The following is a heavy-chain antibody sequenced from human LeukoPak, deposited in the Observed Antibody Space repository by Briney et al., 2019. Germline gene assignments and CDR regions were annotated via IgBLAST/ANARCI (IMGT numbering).Heavy chain of an antibody. CDR1: GGSFSGYY. Sequence: SETLSLTCAAYGGSFSGYYWSWIRQPPGKGLEWIGEINHSGSTNYNPSLKSRVTISVDTSKNQFSLKLSSVTAADTAVYYCARPAVPAARVPRWFDPWGQGTLVTVSS. J-gene: IGHJ5*02. CDR3: ARPAVPAARVPRWFDP. V-gene: IGHV4-34*01. CDR2: INHSGST. D-gene: IGHD2-2*01.